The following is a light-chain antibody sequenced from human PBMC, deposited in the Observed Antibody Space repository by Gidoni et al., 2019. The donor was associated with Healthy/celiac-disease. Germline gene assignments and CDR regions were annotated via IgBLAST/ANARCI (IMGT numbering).Light chain of an antibody. CDR3: QQYGSSPLIGT. V-gene: IGKV3-20*01. CDR1: QSVSSSY. CDR2: GAS. Sequence: EIVLTQSPGTLSLSPGERATLSCRASQSVSSSYLAWYQQKPGQAPRLLIYGASSRATGIPDRFSGSGSGTDFTLTISRLEPEDFAVYYCQQYGSSPLIGTFXQXTKLXIK. J-gene: IGKJ2*02.